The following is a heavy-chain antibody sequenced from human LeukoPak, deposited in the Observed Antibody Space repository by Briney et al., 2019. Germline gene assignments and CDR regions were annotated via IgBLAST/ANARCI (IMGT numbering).Heavy chain of an antibody. CDR3: ARDPYYYDSSGYYVDY. CDR2: ISPYSGNT. CDR1: GYSLATFG. J-gene: IGHJ4*02. D-gene: IGHD3-22*01. V-gene: IGHV1-18*01. Sequence: GASVKVSCKASGYSLATFGLNWVRQAPGQGLEWMGWISPYSGNTNYAQKFQGRVTMTTDTSTNTAYMELRNLSSDDTAVYYCARDPYYYDSSGYYVDYWGQGTLVTVSS.